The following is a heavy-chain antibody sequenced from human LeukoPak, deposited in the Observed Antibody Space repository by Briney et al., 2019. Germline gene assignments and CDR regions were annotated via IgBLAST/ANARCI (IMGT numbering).Heavy chain of an antibody. CDR1: GGSISSYY. Sequence: PSETLSLTCTVSGGSISSYYWGWIRQPPGKGLEWIGSIYYSGSTYYNPSLKSRVTISVDTSKNQFSLKLSSVTAADTAVYYCARGWNGLTGFDYWGQGTLVTVSS. J-gene: IGHJ4*02. CDR3: ARGWNGLTGFDY. CDR2: IYYSGST. D-gene: IGHD1-1*01. V-gene: IGHV4-39*07.